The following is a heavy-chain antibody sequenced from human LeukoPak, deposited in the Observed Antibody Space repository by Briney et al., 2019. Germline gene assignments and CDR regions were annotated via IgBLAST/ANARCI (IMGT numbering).Heavy chain of an antibody. J-gene: IGHJ3*02. Sequence: PGGSLRLSCATSGFRFDDYGISWVRQAPGKGLEWVSGINWNGGSTAYEDSVRGRFTISRDNGKNSLYLQMNNLRAENAALYYCVRDDVYYYDSSGPPQRSPHAFDIWGQGTMVTVSS. CDR2: INWNGGST. V-gene: IGHV3-20*04. CDR3: VRDDVYYYDSSGPPQRSPHAFDI. D-gene: IGHD3-22*01. CDR1: GFRFDDYG.